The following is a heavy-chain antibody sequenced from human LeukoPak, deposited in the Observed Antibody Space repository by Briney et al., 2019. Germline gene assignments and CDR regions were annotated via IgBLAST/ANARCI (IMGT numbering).Heavy chain of an antibody. CDR3: ARTRGYFDF. Sequence: PGGSLRLSCVASGLTSSGNSMNWVRQAPGKGLEWISYISSGSPTIYYADSVKGRFTISRDNAKNSLYLQMNSLRDEDTAVYYCARTRGYFDFWGQGTLVTVSS. CDR2: ISSGSPTI. CDR1: GLTSSGNS. J-gene: IGHJ4*02. V-gene: IGHV3-48*02.